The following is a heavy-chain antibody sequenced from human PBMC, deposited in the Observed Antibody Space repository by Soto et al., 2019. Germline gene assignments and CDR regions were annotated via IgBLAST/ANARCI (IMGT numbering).Heavy chain of an antibody. D-gene: IGHD5-18*01. CDR2: IIPIFGTA. CDR1: GGTFSSYA. J-gene: IGHJ4*02. Sequence: QVQLVQSGAKVKKPGTSVKVSCKASGGTFSSYAISWVRQAPGQGLEWMGGIIPIFGTANYAQKFQGRVTITADESTSTAYMELSSLRSEDTAVYYCARGDTRGYSYGSAFDYWGQGTLVTVSS. CDR3: ARGDTRGYSYGSAFDY. V-gene: IGHV1-69*01.